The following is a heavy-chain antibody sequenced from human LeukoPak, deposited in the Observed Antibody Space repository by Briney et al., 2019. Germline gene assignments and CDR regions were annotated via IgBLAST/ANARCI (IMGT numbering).Heavy chain of an antibody. CDR3: ASIGYIYGHNYYYMDV. V-gene: IGHV4-34*01. J-gene: IGHJ6*03. CDR1: GGSFSGYY. D-gene: IGHD5-18*01. Sequence: SVTLSLTCAVYGGSFSGYYWSWIRQPPGKGLEWIGEINHSGSTNYNPSLKSRVTISVDTSKNQFSLKLSSVTAADTAVYYCASIGYIYGHNYYYMDVWGKGTTVTISS. CDR2: INHSGST.